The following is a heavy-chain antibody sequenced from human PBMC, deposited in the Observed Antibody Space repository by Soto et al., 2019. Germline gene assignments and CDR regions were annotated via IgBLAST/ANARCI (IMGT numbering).Heavy chain of an antibody. CDR2: IYYSGST. J-gene: IGHJ6*02. V-gene: IGHV4-39*01. Sequence: SETLSLTCTVSGGSISSSSYYWGWIRQPPGKGLEWIGSIYYSGSTYYNPSLKSRVTISVDTSKNQFSLKLSSVTAADTAVYYCARRDYYYYGMDVWGQGTTVTVSS. CDR1: GGSISSSSYY. CDR3: ARRDYYYYGMDV.